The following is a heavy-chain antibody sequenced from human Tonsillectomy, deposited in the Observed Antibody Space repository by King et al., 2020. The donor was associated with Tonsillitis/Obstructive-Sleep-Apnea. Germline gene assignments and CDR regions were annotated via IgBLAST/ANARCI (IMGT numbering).Heavy chain of an antibody. CDR3: ARATNSGDPYNWFDP. CDR1: GCSISSYY. J-gene: IGHJ5*02. CDR2: IYYSGST. V-gene: IGHV4-59*01. Sequence: QLQESGPGLVKPSETLSLTCTVSGCSISSYYWSWIRHPPGKGLEWGGYIYYSGSTNYNPSLKSRVTISVDTSKNQFSLKLSSVTAADTAMYYCARATNSGDPYNWFDPWGQGTLVTVSS. D-gene: IGHD4-17*01.